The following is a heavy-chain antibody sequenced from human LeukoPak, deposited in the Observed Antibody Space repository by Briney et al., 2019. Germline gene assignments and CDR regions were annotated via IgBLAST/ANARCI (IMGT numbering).Heavy chain of an antibody. V-gene: IGHV1-69*05. CDR3: ASIVGATAPP. CDR1: GGTFSSYA. D-gene: IGHD1-26*01. J-gene: IGHJ5*02. CDR2: IIPIFGTA. Sequence: ASVKVSCKASGGTFSSYAISWVRQAPGQGLEWMGGIIPIFGTANYAQKFQGRVTITTDESTSTAYMELSSLRSEDTAVYYYASIVGATAPPWGQGTLVTVSS.